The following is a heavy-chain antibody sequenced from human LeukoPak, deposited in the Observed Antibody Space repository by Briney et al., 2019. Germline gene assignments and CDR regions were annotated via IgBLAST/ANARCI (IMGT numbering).Heavy chain of an antibody. Sequence: SEALSLTCAVYGGSFSGYYWSWIRQPPGKGLEWIGEINHSGSTNYNPSLKSRVTISVDTSKNQFSLKLSSVTAADTAVYYCARLMIVSKWFDPWGQGNLVTAAS. CDR3: ARLMIVSKWFDP. D-gene: IGHD3-22*01. J-gene: IGHJ5*02. CDR1: GGSFSGYY. CDR2: INHSGST. V-gene: IGHV4-34*01.